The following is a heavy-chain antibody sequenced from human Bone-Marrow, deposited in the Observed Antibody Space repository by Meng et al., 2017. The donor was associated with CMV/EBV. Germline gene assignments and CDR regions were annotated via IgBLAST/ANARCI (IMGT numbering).Heavy chain of an antibody. D-gene: IGHD4-17*01. CDR2: ISSSSSYI. V-gene: IGHV3-21*01. CDR3: ARASTVTTHPPDYYYYYGMDV. Sequence: GESLKISCAASGFTFSSYSMNWVRQAPGKGLEWVSSISSSSSYIYYADSVKGRFTISRDNAKNSLYLQMNSLRAEDTAVYYCARASTVTTHPPDYYYYYGMDVWGQGTTVTVSS. CDR1: GFTFSSYS. J-gene: IGHJ6*02.